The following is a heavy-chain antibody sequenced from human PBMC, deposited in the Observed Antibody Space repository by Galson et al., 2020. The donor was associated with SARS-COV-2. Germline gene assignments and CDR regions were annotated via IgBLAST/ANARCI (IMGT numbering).Heavy chain of an antibody. CDR2: INTNTGNP. Sequence: ASVKVSCKASGYTFTSYAMNWVRQAPGQGLEWMGWINTNTGNPMYAQGFTGRFVFSLDTSVSTAYLQISSLKAEDTAVYYCARVFTGAATGVEYFQHWGQGTLVTVSS. D-gene: IGHD1-26*01. V-gene: IGHV7-4-1*02. CDR3: ARVFTGAATGVEYFQH. J-gene: IGHJ1*01. CDR1: GYTFTSYA.